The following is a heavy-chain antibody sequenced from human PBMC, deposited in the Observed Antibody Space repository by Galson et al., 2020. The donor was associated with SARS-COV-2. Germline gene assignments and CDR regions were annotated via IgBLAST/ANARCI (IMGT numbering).Heavy chain of an antibody. J-gene: IGHJ4*02. CDR1: GITFSSSA. CDR3: ASKIVD. CDR2: ISSDGSKK. Sequence: GGSLRLSCTASGITFSSSAMHWVRQAPGKGLEWAAGISSDGSKKYYAASVKGRFTISRDNSKNTLYLQMNSLRPEDTAIYYCASKIVDWGLGTRVTVSS. D-gene: IGHD2-21*01. V-gene: IGHV3-30-3*01.